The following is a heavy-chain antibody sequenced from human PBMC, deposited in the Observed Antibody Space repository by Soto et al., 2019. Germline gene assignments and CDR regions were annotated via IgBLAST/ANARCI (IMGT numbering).Heavy chain of an antibody. V-gene: IGHV3-23*01. Sequence: GGSLRLSCAASGFTFSSQTMNWVRQAPGKGLEWVSVISGSGGDTDYADSVKGRFIISRDNSKNTLYLHLNSLRAEDTAVYYCAGGSGWLSYYWGRGTQVTVSS. CDR1: GFTFSSQT. J-gene: IGHJ4*02. CDR2: ISGSGGDT. CDR3: AGGSGWLSYY. D-gene: IGHD6-19*01.